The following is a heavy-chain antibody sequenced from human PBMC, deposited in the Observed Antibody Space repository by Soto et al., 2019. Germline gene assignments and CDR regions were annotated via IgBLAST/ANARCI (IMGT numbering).Heavy chain of an antibody. Sequence: LSLTCAFSGGSISSGGYSWSWIRQPPGKGLEWIGYIYHSGSTNYNPSLKSRVTISVDTSKNQFSLKLSSVTAADTAVYYCARRWGGTFDDWGQGSLVTVSS. D-gene: IGHD2-21*01. CDR3: ARRWGGTFDD. CDR2: IYHSGST. CDR1: GGSISSGGYS. J-gene: IGHJ4*02. V-gene: IGHV4-30-2*02.